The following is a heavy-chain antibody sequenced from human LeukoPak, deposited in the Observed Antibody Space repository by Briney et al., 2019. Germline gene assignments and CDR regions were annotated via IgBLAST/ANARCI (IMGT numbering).Heavy chain of an antibody. Sequence: SETLSLACTVSGGSISSYYWSWIRQSPGKGLEWIGYIYYSGSTNYNPSLKSRVAISVDTSKNQFSLKLSSVTAADTAVYYCVRVGYNYYGSGSPKLTWFDPWGQGTLVTVSS. CDR3: VRVGYNYYGSGSPKLTWFDP. J-gene: IGHJ5*02. D-gene: IGHD3-10*01. CDR1: GGSISSYY. V-gene: IGHV4-59*01. CDR2: IYYSGST.